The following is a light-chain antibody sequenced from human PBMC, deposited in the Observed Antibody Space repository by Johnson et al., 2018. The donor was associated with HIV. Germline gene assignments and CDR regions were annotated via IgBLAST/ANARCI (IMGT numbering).Light chain of an antibody. J-gene: IGLJ1*01. Sequence: QSVLTQPPSVSAAPGQKVTISCSGSSSNIGNNYVSWYQQLPGTAPKLLIYDHNKRPSGIPDRFSGSKSGTSATLGITGLQTGDEADYYCGTWDSSLSASYVVGTGTKVTVL. CDR1: SSNIGNNY. CDR2: DHN. V-gene: IGLV1-51*01. CDR3: GTWDSSLSASYV.